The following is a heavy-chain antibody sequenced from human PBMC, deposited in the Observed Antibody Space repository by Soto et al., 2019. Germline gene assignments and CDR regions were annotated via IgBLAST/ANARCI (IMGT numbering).Heavy chain of an antibody. Sequence: QVQLVESGGGVVQPGRSLRLSCAASGFTFSSYGMHWVRQAPGKGLEWVAVIWYDGSNKYYADSVKGRFTISRDNSENTLYLQMNSLRAEDTAVYYCARDLLSCSGGSCYSSNAFDIWGQGTMVTVSS. D-gene: IGHD2-15*01. CDR3: ARDLLSCSGGSCYSSNAFDI. CDR2: IWYDGSNK. CDR1: GFTFSSYG. V-gene: IGHV3-33*01. J-gene: IGHJ3*02.